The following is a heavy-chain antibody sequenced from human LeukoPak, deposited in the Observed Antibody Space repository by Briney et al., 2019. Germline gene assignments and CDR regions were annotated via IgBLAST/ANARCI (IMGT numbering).Heavy chain of an antibody. Sequence: PGGSLRLSCAASGFTFSNYGMHWVRQAPGKGLEWVAVISYDGSNKYYADSVKGRFTISRDNSKNTLYLQMNSLRAEDTAVYYCARTQTAYCGGDCYSIDYWGQGTLVTVSS. CDR2: ISYDGSNK. V-gene: IGHV3-30*03. J-gene: IGHJ4*02. CDR3: ARTQTAYCGGDCYSIDY. D-gene: IGHD2-21*02. CDR1: GFTFSNYG.